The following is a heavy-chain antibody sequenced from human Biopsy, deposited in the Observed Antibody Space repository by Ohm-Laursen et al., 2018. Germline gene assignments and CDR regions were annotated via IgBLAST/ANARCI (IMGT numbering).Heavy chain of an antibody. V-gene: IGHV3-66*01. J-gene: IGHJ4*02. Sequence: SLRLSCAASGFTVSDNHISWIRQAPGKGLQWVSLIYSDGNTYYADSVKGRFTISRDIPRNTLYLQMNSLRAEDTAVYYCATDSYYYDRHFNSWGQGTLVTVSS. CDR2: IYSDGNT. D-gene: IGHD3-22*01. CDR1: GFTVSDNH. CDR3: ATDSYYYDRHFNS.